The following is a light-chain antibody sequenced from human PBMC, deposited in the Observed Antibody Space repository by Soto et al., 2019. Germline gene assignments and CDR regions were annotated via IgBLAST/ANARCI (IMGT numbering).Light chain of an antibody. CDR3: QQYNRYPYT. J-gene: IGKJ2*01. CDR2: KAS. V-gene: IGKV1-5*03. CDR1: QSIISW. Sequence: DIQMTQSPSTLSASVGDRVTITCRASQSIISWLAWYQQKPGKAPKLLIYKASSLESGIPSRCSASGYEIEFTLTISSLQPDDFATDYCQQYNRYPYTFGQGTKLEIK.